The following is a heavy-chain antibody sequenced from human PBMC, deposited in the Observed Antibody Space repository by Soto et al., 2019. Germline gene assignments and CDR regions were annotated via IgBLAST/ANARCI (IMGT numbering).Heavy chain of an antibody. V-gene: IGHV2-5*02. Sequence: QITLKESGPTLVKPTQTLTLTCTFSGFSLSTSGVGVGWIRQPPGKALEWLALIYWDDDKRYSPSLKSRLTVTKDTSTNQGVLTMNNLDPVDTAIYYGARRYGSGSYCIFVFWGQGTLVTVSS. J-gene: IGHJ4*02. D-gene: IGHD3-10*01. CDR2: IYWDDDK. CDR3: ARRYGSGSYCIFVF. CDR1: GFSLSTSGVG.